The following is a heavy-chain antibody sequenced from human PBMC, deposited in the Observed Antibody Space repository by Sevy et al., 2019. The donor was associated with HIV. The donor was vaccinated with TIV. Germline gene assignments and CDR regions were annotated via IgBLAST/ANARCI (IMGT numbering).Heavy chain of an antibody. CDR3: ASVYYYDSSGYLSYFDY. V-gene: IGHV3-30-3*01. CDR2: ISYDGSNK. CDR1: GFTFSSYA. D-gene: IGHD3-22*01. J-gene: IGHJ4*02. Sequence: GGSLRLSCAASGFTFSSYAMHWVRQAPGKGLEWVAVISYDGSNKYYADSVKGRFTISRDNSKNTLYLHMNSLRAEDTAVYYCASVYYYDSSGYLSYFDYWGQGTLVTVSS.